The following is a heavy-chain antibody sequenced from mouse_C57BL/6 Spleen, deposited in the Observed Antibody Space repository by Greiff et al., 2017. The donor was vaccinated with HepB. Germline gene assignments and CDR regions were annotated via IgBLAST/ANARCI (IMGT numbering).Heavy chain of an antibody. CDR1: GYTFTDYY. CDR2: INPNNGGT. J-gene: IGHJ4*01. Sequence: VQLQQSGPELVKPGASVKISCKASGYTFTDYYMNWVKQSHGKSLEWIGDINPNNGGTSYNQKFKGKATLTVDKSSSTAYMELRSLTSEDSAVYYCARWTNWDYAMDYWGQGTSVTVSS. CDR3: ARWTNWDYAMDY. V-gene: IGHV1-26*01. D-gene: IGHD4-1*01.